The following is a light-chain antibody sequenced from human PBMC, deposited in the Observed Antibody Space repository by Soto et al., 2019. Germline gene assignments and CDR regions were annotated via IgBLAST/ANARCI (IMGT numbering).Light chain of an antibody. CDR1: QTVRNNY. Sequence: EFVLTQSPGTLSFSPGERSTLSCSASQTVRNNYLAWYQQKPGQAPRLLIYGASSRATGIPDRFSGSGSGTDFTLTISRLEPEDFAVYYCQQYGSSPLTFGGGTKVDIK. V-gene: IGKV3-20*01. CDR2: GAS. CDR3: QQYGSSPLT. J-gene: IGKJ4*01.